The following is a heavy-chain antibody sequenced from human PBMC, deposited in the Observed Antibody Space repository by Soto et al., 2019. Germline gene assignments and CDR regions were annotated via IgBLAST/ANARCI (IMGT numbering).Heavy chain of an antibody. CDR1: GFSLSTSGMR. J-gene: IGHJ6*02. Sequence: SGPTLVNPSQTLTLTCTFSGFSLSTSGMRVSWIRQPPGKALEWLAHIDWDDDKFYNTSLKTRLTISKDTSKNQVVLTMTNMDPVDTATYYCARIGYHFAMDVWGQGTTVTVSS. CDR2: IDWDDDK. V-gene: IGHV2-70*04. CDR3: ARIGYHFAMDV.